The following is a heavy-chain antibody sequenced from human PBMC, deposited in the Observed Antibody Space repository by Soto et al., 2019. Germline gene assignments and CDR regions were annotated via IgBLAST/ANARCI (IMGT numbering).Heavy chain of an antibody. CDR2: MNPNSGNT. J-gene: IGHJ4*02. D-gene: IGHD3-10*01. CDR3: ARDRGRLLWFGELSTKPLRLDY. Sequence: GASVKVSCKASGYTFTSYDINWVRQATGQGLEWMGWMNPNSGNTGYAQKFQGRVTMTRNTSISTAYMELSSLRSEDTAVYYCARDRGRLLWFGELSTKPLRLDYWGQGTLVTVSS. V-gene: IGHV1-8*01. CDR1: GYTFTSYD.